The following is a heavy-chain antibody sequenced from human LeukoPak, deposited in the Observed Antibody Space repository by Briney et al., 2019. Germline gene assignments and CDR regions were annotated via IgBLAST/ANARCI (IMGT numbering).Heavy chain of an antibody. D-gene: IGHD7-27*01. Sequence: SETLSLTCTVSGGSISGYFWSWIRQPPGRGLEWIGYISYSGYTNYNPSLKSRVTMSVDTSKNQFSLNLSSVTAADTAVYYCARDENWGPNHCFDSWGQGTLVTVST. CDR1: GGSISGYF. CDR2: ISYSGYT. CDR3: ARDENWGPNHCFDS. J-gene: IGHJ4*02. V-gene: IGHV4-59*01.